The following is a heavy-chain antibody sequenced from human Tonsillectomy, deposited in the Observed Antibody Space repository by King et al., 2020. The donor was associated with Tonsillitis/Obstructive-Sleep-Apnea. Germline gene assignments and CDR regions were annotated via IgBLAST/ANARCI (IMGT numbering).Heavy chain of an antibody. CDR1: GFTFSSYG. CDR2: IWYDGTNK. J-gene: IGHJ3*02. D-gene: IGHD3-3*01. Sequence: VQLVESWGGVVQPGRSLRLSCAAYGFTFSSYGMHWVRQAPGKGLEWVAVIWYDGTNKYYADSVKGRFTISRDNSKNTLYLQMNSTRAEDTAVYYCARVDGYYDSFYEIWGQGTMVTVSS. CDR3: ARVDGYYDSFYEI. V-gene: IGHV3-33*01.